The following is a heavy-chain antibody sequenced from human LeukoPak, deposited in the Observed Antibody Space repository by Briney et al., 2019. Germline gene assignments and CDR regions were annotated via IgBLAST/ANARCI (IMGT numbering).Heavy chain of an antibody. Sequence: SETLSLTCAVYGGSFSGYYWSWIRQPPGKGLEWIGETNHSGSTNYNPSLKSRVTISVDTSKNQFSLKLSSVTAADTAVYYCARGRRSSLVYWGQGTLVTISS. D-gene: IGHD6-13*01. CDR1: GGSFSGYY. J-gene: IGHJ4*02. V-gene: IGHV4-34*01. CDR2: TNHSGST. CDR3: ARGRRSSLVY.